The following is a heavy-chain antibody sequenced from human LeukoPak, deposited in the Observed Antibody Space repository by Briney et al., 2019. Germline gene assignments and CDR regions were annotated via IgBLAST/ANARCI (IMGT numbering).Heavy chain of an antibody. CDR1: GGSFSGSH. J-gene: IGHJ4*02. CDR2: IYPNGNT. CDR3: ARELRAAGHFDY. D-gene: IGHD3-3*01. Sequence: SETLSLTCTVSGGSFSGSHWIWLRQPAGQGLEYIGRIYPNGNTNYNPSLKSRVTVSADTSKDQFSLKLTSVTAADTAVYYCARELRAAGHFDYWGQGTLVTVSS. V-gene: IGHV4-4*07.